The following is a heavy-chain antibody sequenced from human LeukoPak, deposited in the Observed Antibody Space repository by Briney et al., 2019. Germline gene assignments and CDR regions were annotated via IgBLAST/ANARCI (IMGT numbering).Heavy chain of an antibody. V-gene: IGHV4-30-4*01. Sequence: SQTLSLTCTVSSDSISSGDYYWSWIRQPAGKGLELIGYINKNGGTYYNPPLKSRVSISIDTSKNQFSLKLTSVTAADTAVYFCAREHKSYGDYPYYFDSWGQGTLVTVSS. CDR3: AREHKSYGDYPYYFDS. CDR1: SDSISSGDYY. J-gene: IGHJ4*02. D-gene: IGHD4-17*01. CDR2: INKNGGT.